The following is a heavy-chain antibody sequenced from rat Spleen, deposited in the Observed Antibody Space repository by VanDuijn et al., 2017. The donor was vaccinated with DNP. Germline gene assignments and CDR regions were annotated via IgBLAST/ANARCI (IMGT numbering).Heavy chain of an antibody. Sequence: EVQLLESGGGLVQPGRSLKLSCVASGFIFSNYDMAWVRQAPTKGLEWVASISTGGGSTYYRDSVKGRFTISRDNPKSTLSLQLNSLRSEDTAIYYCVRWYNSGYYFDYWGQGVMVTVSS. D-gene: IGHD4-3*01. J-gene: IGHJ2*01. CDR3: VRWYNSGYYFDY. V-gene: IGHV5-25*01. CDR2: ISTGGGST. CDR1: GFIFSNYD.